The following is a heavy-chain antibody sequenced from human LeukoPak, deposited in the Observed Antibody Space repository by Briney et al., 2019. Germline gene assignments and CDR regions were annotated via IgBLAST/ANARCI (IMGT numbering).Heavy chain of an antibody. D-gene: IGHD3-22*01. J-gene: IGHJ4*02. Sequence: ASVKVSCKASGYTFTSYGISWVRQAPGQGLEWMGWISAYNGNTNYAQKLQGRVTMTTDTSTGTAYMELRSLRSDDTAVYYCARAPASITMIVVDGDFDYWGQGTLVTVSS. CDR2: ISAYNGNT. V-gene: IGHV1-18*01. CDR1: GYTFTSYG. CDR3: ARAPASITMIVVDGDFDY.